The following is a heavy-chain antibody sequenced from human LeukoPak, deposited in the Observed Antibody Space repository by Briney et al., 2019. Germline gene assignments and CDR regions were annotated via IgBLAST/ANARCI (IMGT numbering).Heavy chain of an antibody. CDR3: ARGDYGEPHY. J-gene: IGHJ4*02. D-gene: IGHD4-17*01. Sequence: PSETLSLTCTVSGGSISSYYWGWIRQPPGKGLEWIGSIYYSGSTYYNPSLKSRVTISVDTSKNQFSLKLSSVTAADTAVYYCARGDYGEPHYWGQGTLVTVSS. CDR2: IYYSGST. V-gene: IGHV4-39*07. CDR1: GGSISSYY.